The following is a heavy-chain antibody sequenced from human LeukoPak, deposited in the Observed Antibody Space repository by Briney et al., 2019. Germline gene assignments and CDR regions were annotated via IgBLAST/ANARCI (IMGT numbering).Heavy chain of an antibody. CDR1: GFTFGAYW. Sequence: GESLRLSCAASGFTFGAYWMSWVRQAPAMGLEWVAHIRQDGVQKFQRDSVKGRFTISRDNAKNSLYLQMNSLRAEDTAVYYCARERVWYSSSWSAGWFDPWGQGTLVTVSS. D-gene: IGHD6-13*01. CDR3: ARERVWYSSSWSAGWFDP. CDR2: IRQDGVQK. V-gene: IGHV3-7*01. J-gene: IGHJ5*02.